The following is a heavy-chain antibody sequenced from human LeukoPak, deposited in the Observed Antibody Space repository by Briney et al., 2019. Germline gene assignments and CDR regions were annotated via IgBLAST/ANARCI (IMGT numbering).Heavy chain of an antibody. CDR1: GYTFTGYY. J-gene: IGHJ5*02. D-gene: IGHD6-19*01. Sequence: ASVKVSCKASGYTFTGYYMHWVRQAPGQGLEWMGWINPNSGGTNYAQKFQGRVTMTRDTSISTAYMELSRLRSDDTAVYYCARDHVRIAGYSSATNWFDPWGQGTLVTASS. CDR3: ARDHVRIAGYSSATNWFDP. CDR2: INPNSGGT. V-gene: IGHV1-2*02.